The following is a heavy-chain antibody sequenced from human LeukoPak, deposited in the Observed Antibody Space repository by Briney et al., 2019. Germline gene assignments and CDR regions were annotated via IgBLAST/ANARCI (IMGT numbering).Heavy chain of an antibody. CDR2: FVPEDGGT. V-gene: IGHV1-24*01. J-gene: IGHJ4*02. Sequence: ASVKVSCKLSGDTLTELSMHWVRQSPGKGLDWMGGFVPEDGGTIYAQKLQGRVNMPEDTSTATAYMELSSLRSDDTAVYFCATLPRGHLFDSWGQGTLVTVSS. CDR1: GDTLTELS. CDR3: ATLPRGHLFDS. D-gene: IGHD3-10*01.